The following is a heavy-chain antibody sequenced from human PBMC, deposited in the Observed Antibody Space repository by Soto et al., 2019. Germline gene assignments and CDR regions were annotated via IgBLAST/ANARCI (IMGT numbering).Heavy chain of an antibody. CDR3: AKDLQSYGDYDYYCYGMDV. J-gene: IGHJ6*02. V-gene: IGHV3-30*18. CDR2: ISYDGTNK. Sequence: QVQLVESGGGEVQPGRSLTISCAASGFTFSTYGMHWVRQTPGKGLEWVAVISYDGTNKFYSDSVKGRFTISRDNFKNTLTLQMNSVRAADTAVYSCAKDLQSYGDYDYYCYGMDVWGLGTRVTGSS. D-gene: IGHD4-17*01. CDR1: GFTFSTYG.